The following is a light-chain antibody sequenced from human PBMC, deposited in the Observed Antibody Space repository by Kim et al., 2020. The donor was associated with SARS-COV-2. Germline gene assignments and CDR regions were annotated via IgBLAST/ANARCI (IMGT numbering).Light chain of an antibody. CDR3: QTFDNSLDAWV. Sequence: QSVLTQPPSVSGAPGQRVTISCSGTSSNIGSGYDVHWYQQLPRTAPTLLIYADTTRPSGVPDRFSGSTAGTSASLAITGLQPEDEDDYFCQTFDNSLDAWVFGRGTQLTVL. CDR1: SSNIGSGYD. CDR2: ADT. J-gene: IGLJ3*02. V-gene: IGLV1-40*01.